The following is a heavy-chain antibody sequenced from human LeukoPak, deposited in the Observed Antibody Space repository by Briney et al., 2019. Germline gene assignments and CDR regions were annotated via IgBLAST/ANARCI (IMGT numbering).Heavy chain of an antibody. V-gene: IGHV3-23*01. CDR3: AKVGYGDLDH. CDR2: ISGSGEFT. D-gene: IGHD4-17*01. J-gene: IGHJ4*02. Sequence: GGSVRLSCAASGFMFSSYAMTWVRQAPGKGLEWVSGISGSGEFTDYADSVKGRFTISRDNPENTVYLQMSSLRVDDTATYFCAKVGYGDLDHWGQGVLVPVSS. CDR1: GFMFSSYA.